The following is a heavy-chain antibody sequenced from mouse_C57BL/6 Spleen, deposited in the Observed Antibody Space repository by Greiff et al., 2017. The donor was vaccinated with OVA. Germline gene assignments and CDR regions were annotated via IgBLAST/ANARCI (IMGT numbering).Heavy chain of an antibody. V-gene: IGHV5-6*02. J-gene: IGHJ2*01. CDR2: ISSGGSYT. Sequence: DVKLVESGGDLVKPGGSLKLSCAASGFTFSSYGMSWVRQTPDKRLEWVATISSGGSYTYYPDSVKGRFTISRDNAKNTLYLQMSCLKSEDTAMYYCARHTATDYFDYWGQGTTLTVSS. CDR3: ARHTATDYFDY. CDR1: GFTFSSYG.